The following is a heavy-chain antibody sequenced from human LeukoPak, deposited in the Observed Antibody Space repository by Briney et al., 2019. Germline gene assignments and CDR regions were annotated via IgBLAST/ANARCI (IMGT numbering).Heavy chain of an antibody. V-gene: IGHV1-2*02. D-gene: IGHD6-19*01. Sequence: GASVKVSCKASGYTFTGYYMHWVRQAPGQGLEWMGWINPNSGGSNYAQKFQGRVTMTRDPSISTAYMELSRLRSDDTAVYYCAREQDVAVAGFDYWGQGTLVTVSS. CDR3: AREQDVAVAGFDY. J-gene: IGHJ4*02. CDR1: GYTFTGYY. CDR2: INPNSGGS.